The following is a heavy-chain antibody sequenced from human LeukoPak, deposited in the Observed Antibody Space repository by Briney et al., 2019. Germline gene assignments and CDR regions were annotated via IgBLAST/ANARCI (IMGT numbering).Heavy chain of an antibody. D-gene: IGHD6-19*01. CDR2: INPSRNT. V-gene: IGHV4-38-2*02. J-gene: IGHJ4*02. Sequence: SETLSLTCTVSGYSISSGYYWNWIRQPPGKGLEWIGQINPSRNTNYNPSLKSRVTISVETSKDQFSLKLNSVTAADTAVYYCARTQGYSSGWYDGDYWGQGTLVIVSS. CDR1: GYSISSGYY. CDR3: ARTQGYSSGWYDGDY.